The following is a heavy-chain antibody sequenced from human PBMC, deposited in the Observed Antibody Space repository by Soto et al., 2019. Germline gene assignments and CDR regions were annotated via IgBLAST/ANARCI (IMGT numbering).Heavy chain of an antibody. CDR2: IIPIFGTA. CDR3: ASDYYGSGLDDYFDY. V-gene: IGHV1-69*01. Sequence: QVQLVQSGAEVQKPGSSVKVSCKASGGTFSSYAISWVRQAPGQGLEWMGGIIPIFGTANYAQKFQGRVTITADESTSTAYMELSSLRSEDTAVYYCASDYYGSGLDDYFDYWGQGTLVTVSS. J-gene: IGHJ4*02. D-gene: IGHD3-10*01. CDR1: GGTFSSYA.